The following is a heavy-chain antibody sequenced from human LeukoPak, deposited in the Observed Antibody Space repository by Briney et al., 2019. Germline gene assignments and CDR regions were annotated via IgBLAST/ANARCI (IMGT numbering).Heavy chain of an antibody. V-gene: IGHV4-59*12. D-gene: IGHD3-10*01. Sequence: PSETLSLTCTVSGGSISNYYWSWIRQPPGKGLEWIGFIYYSGSTNYNPSLKSRVTISVDTSKNQFSLKLSSVTAADTAVYYCARGRTGYYGSGSYYSSCWFDPWGQGTLVTVSS. CDR3: ARGRTGYYGSGSYYSSCWFDP. CDR2: IYYSGST. J-gene: IGHJ5*02. CDR1: GGSISNYY.